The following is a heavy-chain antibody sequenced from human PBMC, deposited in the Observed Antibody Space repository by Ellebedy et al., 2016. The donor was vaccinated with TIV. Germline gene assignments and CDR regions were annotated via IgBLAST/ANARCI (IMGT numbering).Heavy chain of an antibody. V-gene: IGHV1-3*01. D-gene: IGHD4-17*01. CDR2: INAGNGNT. J-gene: IGHJ4*02. CDR1: GYTFTSYA. CDR3: ASRPNGDYHFLDY. Sequence: AASVKVSCKASGYTFTSYAMHWVRQAPGQRLEWMGWINAGNGNTKYSQKFQGRVTITRDTSASTAYMELSSLRSEDTAVYYCASRPNGDYHFLDYWGQGTLVTVSS.